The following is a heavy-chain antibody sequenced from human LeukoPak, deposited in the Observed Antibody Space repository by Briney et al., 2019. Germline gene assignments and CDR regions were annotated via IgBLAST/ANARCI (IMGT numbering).Heavy chain of an antibody. Sequence: PSQTLSLTCTVSGGSISRGGYYWTWLRQQPGKGPEWIGYIHYSGSHYYNPSLKSRVTISVDTSKNQFSLKLSSVTAADTAVYYCARDPGGILTGYYNWFDPWGQGTLVTVSS. D-gene: IGHD3-9*01. CDR1: GGSISRGGYY. CDR3: ARDPGGILTGYYNWFDP. CDR2: IHYSGSH. J-gene: IGHJ5*02. V-gene: IGHV4-31*03.